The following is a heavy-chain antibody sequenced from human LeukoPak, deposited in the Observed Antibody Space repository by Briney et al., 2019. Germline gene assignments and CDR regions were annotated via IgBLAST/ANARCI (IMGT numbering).Heavy chain of an antibody. CDR3: ARILWFGVDDYCYGMDV. Sequence: GALRLSCAASGFTVSSKYMSWVRQAPGKGLEWVSVVYSGGSTYYTDSVKGRFTISRDNSKNTLYLQMNSLSAEDTAVYYCARILWFGVDDYCYGMDVWGQGTTVTVSS. CDR2: VYSGGST. J-gene: IGHJ6*02. CDR1: GFTVSSKY. V-gene: IGHV3-53*01. D-gene: IGHD3-10*01.